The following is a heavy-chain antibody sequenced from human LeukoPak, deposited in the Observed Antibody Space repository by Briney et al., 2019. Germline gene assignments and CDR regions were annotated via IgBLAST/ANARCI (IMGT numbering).Heavy chain of an antibody. V-gene: IGHV4-59*01. Sequence: SETLSLTCTVSGGSISSYYWSWIRQPPGKGLEWIGYIYYRGSTNYNPSLKSRVTISVDTSKNQFSLKLSSVTAADTAVYYCARAGDDYYDSSGYYSRGNWFDPWGQGTLVTVSS. CDR3: ARAGDDYYDSSGYYSRGNWFDP. CDR2: IYYRGST. CDR1: GGSISSYY. D-gene: IGHD3-22*01. J-gene: IGHJ5*02.